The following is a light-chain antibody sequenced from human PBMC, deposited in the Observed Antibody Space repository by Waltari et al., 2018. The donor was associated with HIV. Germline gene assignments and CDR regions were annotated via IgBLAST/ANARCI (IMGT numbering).Light chain of an antibody. CDR3: QQYGSSPPEYT. CDR2: GAS. CDR1: KSVDSNF. V-gene: IGKV3-20*01. J-gene: IGKJ2*01. Sequence: ELVLTQSPGTLSLSPGERATLSCRASKSVDSNFLVWYQQRPGQAPRLLIYGASSRATGIPDRFSGSGSGTDFTLTISRLEAEDFALYYCQQYGSSPPEYTFGQGTKLEIK.